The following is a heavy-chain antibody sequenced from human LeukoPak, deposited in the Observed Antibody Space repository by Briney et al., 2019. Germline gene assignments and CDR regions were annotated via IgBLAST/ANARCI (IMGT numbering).Heavy chain of an antibody. D-gene: IGHD2-15*01. J-gene: IGHJ4*02. Sequence: GGSLRLSCGASGLTFSSYAMSWVRQAPGKGLEWVSSITGSGDSTHYVDSVKGRFTISRDTSQNTLYLQMNSLRAEDTAVYYCARDRGGGFDYWGLGTLVTVSS. CDR1: GLTFSSYA. CDR2: ITGSGDST. V-gene: IGHV3-23*01. CDR3: ARDRGGGFDY.